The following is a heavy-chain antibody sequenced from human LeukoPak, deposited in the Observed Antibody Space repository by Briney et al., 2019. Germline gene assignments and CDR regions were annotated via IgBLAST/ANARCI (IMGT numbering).Heavy chain of an antibody. CDR2: ISYDGSNK. Sequence: PGGSLRLSCAAFGFTFSSYAMHWVRQAPGKGLEWVAVISYDGSNKYYADSVKGRFTISRDNSKNTLYLQMNSLRAEDTAVYYCAREMTTRSYYYYYGMDVWGQGTTVTVSS. V-gene: IGHV3-30-3*01. CDR1: GFTFSSYA. CDR3: AREMTTRSYYYYYGMDV. D-gene: IGHD4-11*01. J-gene: IGHJ6*02.